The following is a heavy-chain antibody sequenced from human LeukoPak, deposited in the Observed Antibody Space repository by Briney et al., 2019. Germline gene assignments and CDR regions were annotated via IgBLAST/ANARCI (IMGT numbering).Heavy chain of an antibody. CDR2: ISYDGSNK. CDR3: ASGAIFGVGHRTDAFDI. CDR1: GFTFRSCA. D-gene: IGHD3-3*01. J-gene: IGHJ3*02. Sequence: PGGSLRLSCAASGFTFRSCAMHWVRQAPGKGLEWVAVISYDGSNKYYADSVKGRFTISRDNSKNTLYPQMNSLRAEDTAVYYCASGAIFGVGHRTDAFDIWGQGTMVTVSS. V-gene: IGHV3-30-3*01.